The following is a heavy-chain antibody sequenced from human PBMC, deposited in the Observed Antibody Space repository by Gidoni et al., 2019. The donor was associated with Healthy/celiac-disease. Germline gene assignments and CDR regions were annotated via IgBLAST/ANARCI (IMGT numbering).Heavy chain of an antibody. CDR2: ISSSSSTI. Sequence: EVQLVESGGGLVQPGGALRLYCAASGFTFSSYSMNWVRQAPGKGLEWFSYISSSSSTIYYADSVKGRFTISRDNAKNSLYLQMNSLRDEDTAVYYCARASRYFDWVIPYYYYGMDVWGQGTTVTVSS. V-gene: IGHV3-48*02. CDR1: GFTFSSYS. J-gene: IGHJ6*02. D-gene: IGHD3-9*01. CDR3: ARASRYFDWVIPYYYYGMDV.